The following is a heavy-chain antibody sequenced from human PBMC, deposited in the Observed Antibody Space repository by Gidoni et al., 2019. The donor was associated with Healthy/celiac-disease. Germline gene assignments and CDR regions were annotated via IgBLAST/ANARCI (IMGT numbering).Heavy chain of an antibody. Sequence: EVQLVDSGGGFVKPGGSLSPSCAAFGFPFSSYSMNWVRQAPGKGLEWVSYISSSSSTIYYADSVKGRFTISRDNAKNSLYLQMNSLRDEDTAVYYCARDPYSSSWYESGFDYWGQGTLVTVSS. V-gene: IGHV3-48*02. D-gene: IGHD6-13*01. CDR2: ISSSSSTI. J-gene: IGHJ4*02. CDR1: GFPFSSYS. CDR3: ARDPYSSSWYESGFDY.